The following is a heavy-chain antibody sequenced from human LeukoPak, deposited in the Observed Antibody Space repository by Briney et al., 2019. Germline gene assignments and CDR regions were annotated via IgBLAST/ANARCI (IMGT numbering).Heavy chain of an antibody. V-gene: IGHV3-49*03. D-gene: IGHD2-2*02. Sequence: GGSLRLSCTASGFTFGDYAMSWFRQAPGKGLEWVGFIRSKAYGGTREYAASVKGRFTISRDDSKSIAYLQMNSLKTEDTAVYYCTRQYCSSTSCYITWFDPWGQEPLVPVPS. J-gene: IGHJ5*02. CDR2: IRSKAYGGTR. CDR1: GFTFGDYA. CDR3: TRQYCSSTSCYITWFDP.